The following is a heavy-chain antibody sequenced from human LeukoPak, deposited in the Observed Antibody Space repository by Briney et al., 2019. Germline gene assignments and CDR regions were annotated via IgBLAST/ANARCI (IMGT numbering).Heavy chain of an antibody. Sequence: SETLSLTCTVSGGSISSGGYYWSWIRRPPGKGLESIGYIYHSGSTYYNPSLKSRVTISVDRSKNQFSLKLSSVTAADTAVYYCARAGYYDSSGYGTRDIDYWGQGTLVTVSS. CDR3: ARAGYYDSSGYGTRDIDY. J-gene: IGHJ4*02. CDR1: GGSISSGGYY. CDR2: IYHSGST. V-gene: IGHV4-30-2*01. D-gene: IGHD3-22*01.